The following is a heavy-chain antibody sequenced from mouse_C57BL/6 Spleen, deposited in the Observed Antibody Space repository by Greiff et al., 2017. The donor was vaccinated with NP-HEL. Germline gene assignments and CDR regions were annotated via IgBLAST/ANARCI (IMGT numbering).Heavy chain of an antibody. CDR3: AREDYGSSLYAMDY. D-gene: IGHD1-1*01. J-gene: IGHJ4*01. CDR1: GYTFTSYD. Sequence: QVQLKESGPELVKPGASVKLSCKASGYTFTSYDINWVKQRPGQGLEWIGWIYPRDGSTKYNEKFKGKATLTVDTSSSTAYMELHSLTSEDSAVYFCAREDYGSSLYAMDYWGQGTSVTVSS. V-gene: IGHV1-85*01. CDR2: IYPRDGST.